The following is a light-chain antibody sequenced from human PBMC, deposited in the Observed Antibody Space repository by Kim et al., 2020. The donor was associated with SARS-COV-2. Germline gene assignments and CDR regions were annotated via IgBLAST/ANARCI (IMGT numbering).Light chain of an antibody. Sequence: LSPGERATLSCRASQSLSTSYLAWYQQKPGQAPRLLMYDTSKRATGVPDRFSGSGSGTQFTLTISRLEPEDFAVYFCLQYDTSLTFGGGTNVEI. CDR1: QSLSTSY. V-gene: IGKV3-20*01. CDR3: LQYDTSLT. J-gene: IGKJ4*01. CDR2: DTS.